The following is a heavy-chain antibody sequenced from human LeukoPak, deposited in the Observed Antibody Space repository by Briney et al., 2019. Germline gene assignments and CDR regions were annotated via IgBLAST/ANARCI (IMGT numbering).Heavy chain of an antibody. CDR3: ARDLVDDYVWGSYRPQRDYYYYMDV. V-gene: IGHV1-69*05. CDR1: GGTFSSYA. CDR2: ISPIFGTA. J-gene: IGHJ6*03. D-gene: IGHD3-16*02. Sequence: ASVKVSCKASGGTFSSYAISWVRQAPGQGLEWMGGISPIFGTANYTQKFQGRVTITTDESTSTAYMELSSLRSEDTAVYYCARDLVDDYVWGSYRPQRDYYYYMDVWGKGTTVTVSS.